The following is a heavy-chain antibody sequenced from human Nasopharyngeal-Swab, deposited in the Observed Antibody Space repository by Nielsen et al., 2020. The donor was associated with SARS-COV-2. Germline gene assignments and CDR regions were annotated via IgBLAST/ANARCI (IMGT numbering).Heavy chain of an antibody. V-gene: IGHV3-21*01. CDR3: ARATDIVVVPARFDP. CDR1: GFTFSTYS. Sequence: GGSLRLSCSASGFTFSTYSMNWARQAPGKGLEWVSSVSSTSSYIYYADSLKGRFTISRDNAKNSLYLQMNSLRAEDTAVYYCARATDIVVVPARFDPWGQGTLVTVSS. D-gene: IGHD2-2*01. J-gene: IGHJ5*02. CDR2: VSSTSSYI.